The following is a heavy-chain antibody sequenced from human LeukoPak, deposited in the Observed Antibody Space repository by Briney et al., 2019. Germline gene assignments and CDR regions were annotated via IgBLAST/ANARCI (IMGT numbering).Heavy chain of an antibody. D-gene: IGHD5-24*01. CDR2: IYYSGST. V-gene: IGHV4-59*01. CDR3: ARGRDGYSLNFYYMDV. Sequence: SETLSLTCTVSGGSISSYYWSWIRQPPGKGLEWIGYIYYSGSTNYNPSLKSRVTISVDTSKNQFSLKVSSVTAADTATYYCARGRDGYSLNFYYMDVWGEGTTVTVSS. CDR1: GGSISSYY. J-gene: IGHJ6*03.